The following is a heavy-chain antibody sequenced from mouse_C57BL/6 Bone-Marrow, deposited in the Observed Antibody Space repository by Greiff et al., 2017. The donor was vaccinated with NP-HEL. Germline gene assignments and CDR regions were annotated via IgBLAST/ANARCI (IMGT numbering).Heavy chain of an antibody. CDR1: GYAFSSSW. V-gene: IGHV1-82*01. J-gene: IGHJ3*01. Sequence: QVQLKQSGPELVKPGASVKISCKASGYAFSSSWMNWVKQRPGKGLEWIGRIYPGDGDTNYNGKFKGKATLTADKSSSTAYMQLSSLTSEDSAVYFCAKLGLWFAYWGQGTLVTVSA. CDR2: IYPGDGDT. D-gene: IGHD4-1*01. CDR3: AKLGLWFAY.